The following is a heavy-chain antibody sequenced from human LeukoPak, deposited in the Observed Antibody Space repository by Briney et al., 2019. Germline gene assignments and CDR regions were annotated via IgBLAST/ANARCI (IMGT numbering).Heavy chain of an antibody. CDR3: ARHGALGSVVVVPAATLFDY. CDR1: GGSFSGYY. D-gene: IGHD2-2*01. J-gene: IGHJ4*02. CDR2: INHSGST. V-gene: IGHV4-34*01. Sequence: SETLSLTCAVYGGSFSGYYWSWIRQPPGKGLEWIGEINHSGSTNYNPSLKSRVTISVDTSKNQFSLKLSSVTAADTAVYYCARHGALGSVVVVPAATLFDYWGQGTLVTVSS.